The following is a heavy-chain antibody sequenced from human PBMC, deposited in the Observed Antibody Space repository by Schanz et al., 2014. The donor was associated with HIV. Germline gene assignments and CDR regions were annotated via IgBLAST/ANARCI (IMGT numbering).Heavy chain of an antibody. CDR2: TWYDGSNE. D-gene: IGHD6-19*01. J-gene: IGHJ3*02. Sequence: QVQLVESGGGVVQPGRSLRLSCAASGFTFSSYGMHWVRQAPGKGLEWVAVTWYDGSNEYYADSVKGRFTISRDNPKNTLYLQMNSLRAEDTAIYYCARSPDWAGTDAFDIWGQGTMVTVSS. CDR1: GFTFSSYG. CDR3: ARSPDWAGTDAFDI. V-gene: IGHV3-33*08.